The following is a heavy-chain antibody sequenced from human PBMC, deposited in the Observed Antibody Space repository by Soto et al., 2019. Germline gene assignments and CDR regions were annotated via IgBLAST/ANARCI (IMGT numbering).Heavy chain of an antibody. V-gene: IGHV3-53*04. CDR2: IYSGGST. J-gene: IGHJ5*02. Sequence: GGSLGLSCAASGFTVSSNYMSWVRQAPGKGLEWVSVIYSGGSTYYADSVKGRFTISRHNSKNTLYLQMNSLRAEDTAVYYCARNRPSSAAAIPPGWFDPWGQETLVTVSS. D-gene: IGHD2-2*02. CDR1: GFTVSSNY. CDR3: ARNRPSSAAAIPPGWFDP.